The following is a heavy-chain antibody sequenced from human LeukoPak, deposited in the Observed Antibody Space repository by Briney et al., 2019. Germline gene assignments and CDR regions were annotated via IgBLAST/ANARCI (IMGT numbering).Heavy chain of an antibody. CDR3: AGTRSSTAMTRFDY. J-gene: IGHJ4*02. Sequence: GASVKVSCKASRYTFTGYYMHWVRQAPGQGLEWMGWINPNSGGTNYAQKFQGRVTMSRDTSISTAYMELSRLRSDDTAVYYCAGTRSSTAMTRFDYWGQGTLVTVSS. CDR1: RYTFTGYY. D-gene: IGHD5-18*01. V-gene: IGHV1-2*02. CDR2: INPNSGGT.